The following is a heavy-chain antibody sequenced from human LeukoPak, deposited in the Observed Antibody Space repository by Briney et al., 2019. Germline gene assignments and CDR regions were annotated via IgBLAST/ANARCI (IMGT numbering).Heavy chain of an antibody. J-gene: IGHJ4*02. CDR2: ICYSGST. D-gene: IGHD5-18*01. CDR1: GGSISSYY. Sequence: PSETLSLTCTVSGGSISSYYWSWIRQPPGKGLEWIGYICYSGSTNYNPSLKSRVTISVDTSKNQFSLKLSSVTAADTAVYYCARLSYSYGPDYWGQGTLVTVSS. CDR3: ARLSYSYGPDY. V-gene: IGHV4-59*01.